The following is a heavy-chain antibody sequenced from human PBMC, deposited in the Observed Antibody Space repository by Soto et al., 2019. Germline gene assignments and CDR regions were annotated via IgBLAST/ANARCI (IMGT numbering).Heavy chain of an antibody. CDR3: ARGKSSSWQPEPYYYYYGMDV. CDR1: GGTFSSYA. D-gene: IGHD6-13*01. Sequence: QVQRVQSGAEVKKPGSSVKVSCKASGGTFSSYAISWVRQAPGQGLEWMGGIIPIFGTANYAQKFQGRVTITADESTSTAYMELSSLRSEDTAVYYCARGKSSSWQPEPYYYYYGMDVWGQGTTVTVSS. J-gene: IGHJ6*02. V-gene: IGHV1-69*01. CDR2: IIPIFGTA.